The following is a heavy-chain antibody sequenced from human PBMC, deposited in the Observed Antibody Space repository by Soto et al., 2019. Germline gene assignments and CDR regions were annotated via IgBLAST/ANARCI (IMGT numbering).Heavy chain of an antibody. CDR1: GYTFTSYG. CDR2: ISAYNGNT. J-gene: IGHJ1*01. D-gene: IGHD4-17*01. V-gene: IGHV1-18*01. Sequence: GASVKVSCKASGYTFTSYGISWVRQAPGQGLEWMGWISAYNGNTNYAQKLRGRVTMTTDTSTSTAYMELRSLRSDDTAVFYCARDRATVTTHFQHWGQGTLVTVSS. CDR3: ARDRATVTTHFQH.